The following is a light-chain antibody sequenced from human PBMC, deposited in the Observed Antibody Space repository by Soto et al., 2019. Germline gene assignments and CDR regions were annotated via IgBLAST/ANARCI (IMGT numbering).Light chain of an antibody. J-gene: IGLJ2*01. CDR2: STS. Sequence: QTMVTQEPSLSVSPGGTVTLTCASSTGAVTSTFYPNWFQQKPGQAPRSLIYSTSNRHPWTPARFSGSLLGVRAALTLSSVQPEDEADYYCLLYYGGVRVFGGGTKLTVL. V-gene: IGLV7-43*01. CDR1: TGAVTSTFY. CDR3: LLYYGGVRV.